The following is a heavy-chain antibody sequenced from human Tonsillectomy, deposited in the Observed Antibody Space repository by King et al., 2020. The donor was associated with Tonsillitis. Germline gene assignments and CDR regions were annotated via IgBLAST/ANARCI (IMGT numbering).Heavy chain of an antibody. CDR3: AKDNHDFLRGSALDH. Sequence: VQLVEYGGGLVQPGRSLRLSCAASGFTFDEFAMHWVRQAPGKGLEWVSGISWNSATTGYADSVKGRFTISRDNGKNFLYLQMNSLRAEDTALYYCAKDNHDFLRGSALDHWGQGTLVTVSS. V-gene: IGHV3-9*01. D-gene: IGHD3-3*01. CDR2: ISWNSATT. CDR1: GFTFDEFA. J-gene: IGHJ4*02.